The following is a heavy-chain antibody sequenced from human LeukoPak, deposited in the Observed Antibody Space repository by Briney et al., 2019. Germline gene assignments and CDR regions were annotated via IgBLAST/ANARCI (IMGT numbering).Heavy chain of an antibody. CDR3: ARSGYDYVWGSYRFYYFDY. V-gene: IGHV3-7*01. D-gene: IGHD3-16*02. J-gene: IGHJ4*02. CDR1: GFTFSSYW. CDR2: IKQEGSEK. Sequence: PGGSLRLSCGASGFTFSSYWMTWVRQAPGKGLEWVANIKQEGSEKYYVDSVKGRFTISRDNAKNSLYLQMNSLRAEDTAVYYCARSGYDYVWGSYRFYYFDYWGQGTLVTVSS.